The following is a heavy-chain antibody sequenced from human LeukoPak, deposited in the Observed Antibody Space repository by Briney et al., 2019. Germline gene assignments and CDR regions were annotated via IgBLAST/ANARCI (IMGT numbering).Heavy chain of an antibody. CDR2: TYYRSKWYN. J-gene: IGHJ5*02. Sequence: SQTLSLTCAISGDSVSSNSAAWNWIRQSPSRGLEWLGRTYYRSKWYNDYAGSVKSRITINPDTSKNQFSLQLNSVTPEDTAVYYCARGGIAAAGKAWFDPWGQGTLVTVSS. D-gene: IGHD6-13*01. V-gene: IGHV6-1*01. CDR1: GDSVSSNSAA. CDR3: ARGGIAAAGKAWFDP.